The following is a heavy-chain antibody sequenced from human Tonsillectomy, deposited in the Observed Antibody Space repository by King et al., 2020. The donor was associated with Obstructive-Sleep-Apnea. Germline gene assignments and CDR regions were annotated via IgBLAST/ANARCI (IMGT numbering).Heavy chain of an antibody. Sequence: VQLVESGGGLGKPGGSLRLSCAASGFTFSSYSMNWVRQAPGKGLEWVSSISSSSSYIYYADSVKGRFTISRDNAKNSLYLQMNSLRAEDTAVYYCLLWGSGSYRHDFDYWGQGTLVTVSS. CDR3: LLWGSGSYRHDFDY. J-gene: IGHJ4*02. CDR2: ISSSSSYI. V-gene: IGHV3-21*01. D-gene: IGHD1-26*01. CDR1: GFTFSSYS.